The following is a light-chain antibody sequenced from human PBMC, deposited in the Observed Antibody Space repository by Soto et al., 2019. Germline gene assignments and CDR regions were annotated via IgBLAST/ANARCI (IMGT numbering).Light chain of an antibody. V-gene: IGLV2-8*01. Sequence: QSVLTQPASVSGSPGQWITISCTGTSSDIGYYNYVSWYQQDPGKAPKLIIYEVNKRPSGVPDRFSGSKSGFTASLTVSGLQAEDDADYYCNSYAGNNILIFGGGTKVTVL. CDR1: SSDIGYYNY. CDR2: EVN. J-gene: IGLJ2*01. CDR3: NSYAGNNILI.